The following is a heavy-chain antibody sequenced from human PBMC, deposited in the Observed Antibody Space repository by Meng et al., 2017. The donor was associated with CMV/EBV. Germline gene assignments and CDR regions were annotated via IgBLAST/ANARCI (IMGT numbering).Heavy chain of an antibody. V-gene: IGHV4-39*07. CDR2: IYYSGST. D-gene: IGHD3-3*01. Sequence: GSLRLSCTVSGGSISSSSYYWGWIRQPPGKGLEWIGSIYYSGSTYYNPSLKSRVTISVDTSKNQFSLKLSSVTAADMAVYYCASSVKHITIFGVAKTNLNFDYWGQGTLVTVSS. CDR3: ASSVKHITIFGVAKTNLNFDY. J-gene: IGHJ4*02. CDR1: GGSISSSSYY.